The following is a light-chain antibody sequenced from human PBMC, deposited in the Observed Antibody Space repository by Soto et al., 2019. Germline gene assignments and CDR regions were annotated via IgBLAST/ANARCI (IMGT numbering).Light chain of an antibody. CDR2: GNN. J-gene: IGLJ1*01. CDR3: QSYDSSLSADV. Sequence: QSVLAQPPSVSGAPGKRVTISCTGSGSNIWAGYHAHSHQQRPGTAPKLLIYGNNNRPSGVPDRVSGSKSGTSASLAITGLQAEDEADYYCQSYDSSLSADVFGSGTKVTVL. V-gene: IGLV1-40*01. CDR1: GSNIWAGYH.